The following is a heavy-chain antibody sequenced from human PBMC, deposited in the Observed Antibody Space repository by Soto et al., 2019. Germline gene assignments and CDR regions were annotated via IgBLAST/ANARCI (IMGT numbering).Heavy chain of an antibody. CDR2: MSYDGNDK. CDR3: ARDLGGYYGPPS. J-gene: IGHJ5*02. Sequence: PVGSLRLSCATSGFTFSTYGMHWVRQAPGKGLEWVAVMSYDGNDKYYADSVKGRFTISRDNSKNTLYLQMNSLRAEDTAVYYCARDLGGYYGPPSWGQGTLVTVSS. V-gene: IGHV3-30*03. CDR1: GFTFSTYG. D-gene: IGHD3-3*01.